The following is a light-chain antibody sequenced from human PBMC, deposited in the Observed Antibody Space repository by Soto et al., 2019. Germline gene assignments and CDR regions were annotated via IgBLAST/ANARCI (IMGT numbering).Light chain of an antibody. J-gene: IGKJ4*01. CDR1: HDIRNY. CDR3: QKYSSAPALA. Sequence: DIQMTQSPSSLSASVGDRVTITCRASHDIRNYLAWYQQKPGKVPKLLIYAASTLQSGVPSRFSGSGSGTDFTLTITSLQPEDVAIYYCQKYSSAPALAFGGGTKVEIK. V-gene: IGKV1-27*01. CDR2: AAS.